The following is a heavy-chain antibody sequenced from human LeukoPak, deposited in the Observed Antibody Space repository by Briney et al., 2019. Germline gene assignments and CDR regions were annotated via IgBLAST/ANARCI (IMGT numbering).Heavy chain of an antibody. D-gene: IGHD2/OR15-2a*01. CDR1: GYTFTIYG. CDR3: VRGDDVTVFDY. Sequence: GASVKVSCKASGYTFTIYGISWVRQAPGQGLEWMGWISAYNGNTHYAQKFQGRVTMTRDMSTSTVYMELSSLRSEDAAVYYCVRGDDVTVFDYWGQGTLVTVSS. CDR2: ISAYNGNT. V-gene: IGHV1-18*01. J-gene: IGHJ4*02.